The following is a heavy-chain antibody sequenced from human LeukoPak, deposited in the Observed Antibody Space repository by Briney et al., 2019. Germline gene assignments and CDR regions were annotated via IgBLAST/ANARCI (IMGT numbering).Heavy chain of an antibody. Sequence: GGSLRLSCAASGFTFSSYGMHWVRQAPGKGLEWVAVISYDGSNKYYADSVKGRFTISRDNSKNTLYLQMNSLRAEDTAVYYCASSGYYSSFDYWGQGTLVTVSS. J-gene: IGHJ4*02. CDR3: ASSGYYSSFDY. D-gene: IGHD3-22*01. V-gene: IGHV3-30*03. CDR1: GFTFSSYG. CDR2: ISYDGSNK.